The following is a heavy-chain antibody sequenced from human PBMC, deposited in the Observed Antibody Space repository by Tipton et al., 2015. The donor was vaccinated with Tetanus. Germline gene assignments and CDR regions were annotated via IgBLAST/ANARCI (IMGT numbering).Heavy chain of an antibody. Sequence: TLSLTCTVSGGSISSSSYYWGWIRQPPGKGLEWIGGAYYSGSTYYNPSLKSRVTISVDTSKNQFSLELSSVTAADTAVYYCARHSSLKALNYWGQGTLVTASS. CDR3: ARHSSLKALNY. J-gene: IGHJ4*02. CDR1: GGSISSSSYY. D-gene: IGHD3-9*01. V-gene: IGHV4-39*01. CDR2: AYYSGST.